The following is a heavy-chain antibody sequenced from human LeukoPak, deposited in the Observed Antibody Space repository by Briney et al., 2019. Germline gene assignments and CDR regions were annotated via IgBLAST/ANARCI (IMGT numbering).Heavy chain of an antibody. Sequence: GGSLRLSCVVSGFIFSNYEVNWVRLAPGKGLEWVSYISSSGHRTYYADSVKGRFTISRDNAKNSLYLLMNSLRVEDTAIYYCARDAAGAFDIWGQGTRVTVSS. V-gene: IGHV3-48*03. J-gene: IGHJ3*02. CDR3: ARDAAGAFDI. CDR2: ISSSGHRT. CDR1: GFIFSNYE.